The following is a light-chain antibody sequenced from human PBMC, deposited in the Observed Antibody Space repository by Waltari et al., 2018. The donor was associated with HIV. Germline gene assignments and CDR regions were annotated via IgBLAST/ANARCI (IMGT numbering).Light chain of an antibody. V-gene: IGKV3-15*01. CDR3: QQYDNWAL. Sequence: EILMTQSPATLSVSPGERATLSCRASQSVSSNLAWYQQKPGQAPRLLIYGASTRAAGIPARFSGSGSGTEFTLTITNLQSEDFAVYYCQQYDNWALFGGGTKVEIE. CDR2: GAS. CDR1: QSVSSN. J-gene: IGKJ4*01.